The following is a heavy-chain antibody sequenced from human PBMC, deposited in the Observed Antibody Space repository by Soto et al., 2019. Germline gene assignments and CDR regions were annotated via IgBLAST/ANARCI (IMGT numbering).Heavy chain of an antibody. Sequence: VASVKVSCKASGYSLVNYYINWVRQAPGQGLEWMGIIYPRGGNISYAQKFQGRVSMTSDTAASTVYMELTSLRSDDTAVYFCARDWIAVAGSISFSQAFPLLDGMDLWGQGITVTVSS. V-gene: IGHV1-46*01. CDR2: IYPRGGNI. D-gene: IGHD6-19*01. J-gene: IGHJ6*02. CDR3: ARDWIAVAGSISFSQAFPLLDGMDL. CDR1: GYSLVNYY.